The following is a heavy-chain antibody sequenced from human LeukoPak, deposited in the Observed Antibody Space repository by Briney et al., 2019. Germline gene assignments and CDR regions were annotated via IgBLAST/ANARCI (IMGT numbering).Heavy chain of an antibody. Sequence: SETLSLTCAVSGYSISSGYYWGWIRQPPGKGLEWIGSIYHSGSTYYNPSLKSRVTISVDTSKNQFSLKLNSVTAADTAMYYCARGTSTETTSYWGQGTLVTVSS. D-gene: IGHD1-1*01. J-gene: IGHJ4*02. CDR3: ARGTSTETTSY. CDR1: GYSISSGYY. V-gene: IGHV4-38-2*01. CDR2: IYHSGST.